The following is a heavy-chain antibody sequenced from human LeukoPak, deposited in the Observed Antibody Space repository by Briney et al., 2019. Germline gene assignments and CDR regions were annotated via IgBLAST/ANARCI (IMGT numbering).Heavy chain of an antibody. J-gene: IGHJ4*02. CDR2: ISSSSSFL. CDR3: ARGGYSYVYGYFDY. Sequence: GGSLRLSCADSGFTFSSYSRNWVRQAPGKGLEWVSSISSSSSFLYYAGSVKGRFTISRDNAKNSLYLQVTSLRAEDTAVYYCARGGYSYVYGYFDYWGQGTLVTVSS. D-gene: IGHD5-18*01. CDR1: GFTFSSYS. V-gene: IGHV3-21*06.